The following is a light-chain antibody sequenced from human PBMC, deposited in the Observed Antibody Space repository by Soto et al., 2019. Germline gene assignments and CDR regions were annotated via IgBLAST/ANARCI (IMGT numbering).Light chain of an antibody. CDR1: SSDVGAYNY. CDR3: GSYTLTSPLV. CDR2: DVS. V-gene: IGLV2-14*03. Sequence: QSVLTQPASVSGSPGQSITISCTGTSSDVGAYNYVSWYKQHPGKAPQLMIYDVSDRLAGVSDRFSGSKSGNTASLTISGLQAEDEADYYCGSYTLTSPLVFGGGTKLTLL. J-gene: IGLJ2*01.